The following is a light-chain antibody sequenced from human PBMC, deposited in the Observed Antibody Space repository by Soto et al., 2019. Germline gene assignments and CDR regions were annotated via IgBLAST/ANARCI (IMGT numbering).Light chain of an antibody. CDR1: QNPLNN. Sequence: EIFVTQSPVTLSVSALEPATLSCRLSQNPLNNLAWYQAKPGQAPRHLIYGVSTRATGIPVRISGSGYETDFTLTISSLEPEDFAVYYCQPRSNWPHSITFGQGTRLEI. CDR3: QPRSNWPHSIT. CDR2: GVS. J-gene: IGKJ5*01. V-gene: IGKV3-11*01.